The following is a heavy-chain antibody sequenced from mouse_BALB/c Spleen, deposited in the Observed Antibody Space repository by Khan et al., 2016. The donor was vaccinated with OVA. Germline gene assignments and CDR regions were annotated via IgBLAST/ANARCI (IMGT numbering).Heavy chain of an antibody. J-gene: IGHJ4*01. V-gene: IGHV9-3-1*01. CDR1: GYTFTNYG. Sequence: QIQLVQSGPELKKPGETVKISCKASGYTFTNYGMNWVKQSPGKALKWMGWINTYTGEPTYADDFKGRFAFSLETSASTAYLQISNLKNEDTATYFCARPPCFSCTLYQWGQGTSVTVSS. D-gene: IGHD6-1*01. CDR2: INTYTGEP. CDR3: ARPPCFSCTLYQ.